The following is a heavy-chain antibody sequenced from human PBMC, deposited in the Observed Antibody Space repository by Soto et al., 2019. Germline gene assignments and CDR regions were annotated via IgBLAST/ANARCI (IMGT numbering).Heavy chain of an antibody. CDR3: ARGYGDYDGLYFDL. CDR2: IYYSGST. CDR1: GGSISSYY. J-gene: IGHJ2*01. Sequence: PSETLSLTCTVSGGSISSYYWSWIRQPPGKGLEWIGYIYYSGSTNYNPSLKSRVTISVDTSKNQFSLKLSSVTAADTAVYYCARGYGDYDGLYFDLWGRGTLVTVS. V-gene: IGHV4-59*01. D-gene: IGHD4-17*01.